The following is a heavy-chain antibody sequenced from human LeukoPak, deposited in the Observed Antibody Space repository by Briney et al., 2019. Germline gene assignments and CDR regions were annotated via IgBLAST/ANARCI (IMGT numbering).Heavy chain of an antibody. CDR1: GFTFSSYA. D-gene: IGHD3-3*01. V-gene: IGHV3-48*02. CDR2: ISISSSTL. J-gene: IGHJ4*02. Sequence: GGSLRLSCAASGFTFSSYALNWVRQAPGKGLEWVSYISISSSTLYYTDSVKGRFTISRDNAKNSLYLQMNSLRDEDTAVYYCASDSGVDAHIDYWGQGTPVTVSA. CDR3: ASDSGVDAHIDY.